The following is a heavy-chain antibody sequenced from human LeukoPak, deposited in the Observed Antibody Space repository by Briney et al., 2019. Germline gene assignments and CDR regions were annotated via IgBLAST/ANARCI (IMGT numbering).Heavy chain of an antibody. CDR1: GYTFTSYD. CDR3: ARGDLTTGYFDY. D-gene: IGHD4-17*01. V-gene: IGHV1-8*01. Sequence: ASVKVSCKASGYTFTSYDINWVRQATGQGLEWMGWMNPNSGNTGYAQKFQGRVTMTRNTSISTAYMELSSLRSEDTAVYYCARGDLTTGYFDYWGQGTLVTVSS. CDR2: MNPNSGNT. J-gene: IGHJ4*02.